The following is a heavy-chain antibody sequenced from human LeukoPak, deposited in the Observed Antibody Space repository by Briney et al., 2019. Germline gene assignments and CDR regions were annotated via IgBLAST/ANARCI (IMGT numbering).Heavy chain of an antibody. Sequence: GGSLRLSCAASGFTFSTYSMNWVRQAPGKGLEWVANIKQDGSEKYYVDSVKGRFTISRDNAKNSLYLQMNSLRAEDTAVYYCAREDSLDYWGQGTLVTVSS. V-gene: IGHV3-7*01. J-gene: IGHJ4*02. CDR3: AREDSLDY. CDR2: IKQDGSEK. CDR1: GFTFSTYS.